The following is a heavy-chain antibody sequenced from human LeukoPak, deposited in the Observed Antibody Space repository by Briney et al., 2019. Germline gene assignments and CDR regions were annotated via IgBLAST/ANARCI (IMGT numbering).Heavy chain of an antibody. V-gene: IGHV3-30-3*01. CDR2: ISYDGSNK. CDR1: GFTFSSYA. J-gene: IGHJ5*02. CDR3: ARITMVRGDNWFDP. Sequence: PGGSLRLSCAASGFTFSSYAMRWVRQAPGKGLEWVAVISYDGSNKYYADSAKGRFTISRDNSKNTLYLQMNSLRAEDMAVYYCARITMVRGDNWFDPWGQGTLVTVSS. D-gene: IGHD3-10*01.